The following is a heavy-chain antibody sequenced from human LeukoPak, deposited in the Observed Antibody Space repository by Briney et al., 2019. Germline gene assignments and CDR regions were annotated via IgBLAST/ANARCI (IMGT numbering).Heavy chain of an antibody. CDR1: GFTFSSYE. J-gene: IGHJ4*02. CDR3: ALRGYSHGLFDY. Sequence: GGSLRLSCAASGFTFSSYEMNWVRQAPGKGLEWVSYISSSGSTIYYADSVKGRFTISRDNAKNSLYLQMNSLRAEDTAVYYCALRGYSHGLFDYWGQGTLVTVSS. CDR2: ISSSGSTI. V-gene: IGHV3-48*03. D-gene: IGHD5-18*01.